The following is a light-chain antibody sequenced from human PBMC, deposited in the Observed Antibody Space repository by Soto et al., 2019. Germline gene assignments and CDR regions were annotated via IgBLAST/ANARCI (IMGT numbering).Light chain of an antibody. V-gene: IGLV4-69*01. CDR3: QIWGTGTVV. J-gene: IGLJ2*01. Sequence: QSVLTQSPSASASLGASVKLTCTLSSGHSSYAIAWHQQQPEKGPRYLMKLNSDGSHSKWDGIPDRFSGSSSGAERYLTISGLQSEDEADYYCQIWGTGTVVFGGGTKLTVL. CDR1: SGHSSYA. CDR2: LNSDGSH.